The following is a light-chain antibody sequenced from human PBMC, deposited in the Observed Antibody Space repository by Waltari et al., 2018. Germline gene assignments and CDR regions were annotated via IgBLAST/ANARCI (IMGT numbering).Light chain of an antibody. Sequence: EIVLTQSPGTLSLSPGERATLSCRASQRVSRNLAWYQQKPGQAPKLLIYGASIRATGIPDRFTGSGSGTDFSLTISSLEPEDFAIYFCQHYVRLPATFGQGTKVEIK. CDR3: QHYVRLPAT. CDR2: GAS. V-gene: IGKV3-20*01. J-gene: IGKJ1*01. CDR1: QRVSRN.